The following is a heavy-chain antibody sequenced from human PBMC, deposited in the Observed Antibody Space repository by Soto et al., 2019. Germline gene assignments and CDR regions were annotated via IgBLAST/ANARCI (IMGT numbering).Heavy chain of an antibody. Sequence: EVHVVESGGDLVEPGGSLRLSCVTSGFVFSSAWMSWVRQAPGKGLEWVARIKSTKDGGARDYAAPVNGRFSISRDDSKSTVYLQMNSLRAEDTALYYCVEGWNDFWGQGTLVTVSS. CDR3: VEGWNDF. V-gene: IGHV3-15*01. D-gene: IGHD1-1*01. CDR2: IKSTKDGGAR. J-gene: IGHJ4*02. CDR1: GFVFSSAW.